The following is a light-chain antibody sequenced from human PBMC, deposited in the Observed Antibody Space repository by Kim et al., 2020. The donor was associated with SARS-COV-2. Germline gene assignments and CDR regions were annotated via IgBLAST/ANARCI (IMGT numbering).Light chain of an antibody. V-gene: IGKV3-15*01. J-gene: IGKJ4*01. CDR1: QSVRSN. Sequence: IVMTQSPATLSVSPGERATLSCRASQSVRSNLAWYQQKPGLAPRLLIYDASTRASGIPARFSGSGSGTEFTLTISSLQSEDFAVYYCQKYDNWPPDFGGGTKVDIK. CDR3: QKYDNWPPD. CDR2: DAS.